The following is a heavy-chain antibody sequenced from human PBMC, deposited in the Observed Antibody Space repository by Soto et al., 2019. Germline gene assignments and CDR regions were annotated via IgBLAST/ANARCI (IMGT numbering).Heavy chain of an antibody. V-gene: IGHV4-59*01. Sequence: LSLTCTVSGGSISSYYWSWIRQPPGKGLEWIGYIYYSGSTNYNPSLKSRVTISVDTSKNQFSLKLSSVTAADTAVYYCASACVLRYFDWLPCFGMDVWGQGTTVTVSS. CDR1: GGSISSYY. D-gene: IGHD3-9*01. CDR3: ASACVLRYFDWLPCFGMDV. J-gene: IGHJ6*02. CDR2: IYYSGST.